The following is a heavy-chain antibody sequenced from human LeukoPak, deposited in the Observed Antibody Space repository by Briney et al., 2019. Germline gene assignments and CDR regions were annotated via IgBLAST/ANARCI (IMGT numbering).Heavy chain of an antibody. Sequence: ASVKVPCKASGYTFTSYGISWVRQAPGQGLEWMGWISAYNGNTNYAQKLQGRVTMTTDTSTSTAYMELRSLRSDDTAVYYCARDDYYDSSGYYLYWGQGTLVTVSS. CDR1: GYTFTSYG. J-gene: IGHJ4*02. D-gene: IGHD3-22*01. CDR3: ARDDYYDSSGYYLY. V-gene: IGHV1-18*01. CDR2: ISAYNGNT.